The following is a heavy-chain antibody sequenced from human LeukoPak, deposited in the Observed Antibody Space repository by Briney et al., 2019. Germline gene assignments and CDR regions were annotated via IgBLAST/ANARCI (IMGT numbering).Heavy chain of an antibody. CDR2: ISYDGSNK. CDR3: ARDSYGITIFGVVGLFDY. Sequence: GGSLRLSCAASGFTFSSYGMHWVRQAPGKGLEWVAVISYDGSNKYYADSVKGRFTISRDNSKNTLYLQMNSLRAEDTAVYYCARDSYGITIFGVVGLFDYWGQGTLVTVPS. V-gene: IGHV3-30*03. D-gene: IGHD3-3*01. CDR1: GFTFSSYG. J-gene: IGHJ4*02.